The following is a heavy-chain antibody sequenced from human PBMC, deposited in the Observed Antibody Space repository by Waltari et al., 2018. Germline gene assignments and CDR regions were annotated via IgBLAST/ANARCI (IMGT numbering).Heavy chain of an antibody. J-gene: IGHJ4*02. Sequence: QLQLQESGPGLVKPSETLSLTCTVSGGSISSSSYYWGWNRQPPGKGLEWNGSIYYSGSTYYNPSLKSRVTISVDTSKNQFSLKLSSVTAADTAVYYCARGSYSGYDMSCYYWGQGTLVTVSS. V-gene: IGHV4-39*07. D-gene: IGHD5-12*01. CDR3: ARGSYSGYDMSCYY. CDR1: GGSISSSSYY. CDR2: IYYSGST.